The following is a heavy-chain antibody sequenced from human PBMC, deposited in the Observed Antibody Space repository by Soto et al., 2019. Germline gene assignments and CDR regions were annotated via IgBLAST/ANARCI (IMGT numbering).Heavy chain of an antibody. CDR1: GYTFTSYG. Sequence: QVQLVQSGAEVKKPGASVKVSCKASGYTFTSYGISWVRQAPGQGLEWMGWISAYNGTTTYAQKLQGRVTMTTDTSTSTAYMELRSLRSEDTAVYYCARAHETLDRYGGTLFDYWGQGTLVTVSS. D-gene: IGHD4-17*01. CDR3: ARAHETLDRYGGTLFDY. J-gene: IGHJ4*02. CDR2: ISAYNGTT. V-gene: IGHV1-18*01.